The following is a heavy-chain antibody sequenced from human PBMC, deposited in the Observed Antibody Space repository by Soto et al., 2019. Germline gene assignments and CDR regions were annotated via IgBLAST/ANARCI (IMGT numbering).Heavy chain of an antibody. CDR2: VSANNLNT. CDR3: ARRVVVAPVYDAYDF. CDR1: GFTFTIYG. V-gene: IGHV1-18*01. J-gene: IGHJ3*01. Sequence: QVQLVQSGAEVKKPGASVKVSCKASGFTFTIYGVTWVRQAPGQGLEWMGWVSANNLNTHYAQKLQGRFTMTTDTSTSTAYMELRRLRPDDTAVYFCARRVVVAPVYDAYDFWGQGTMVTVSS. D-gene: IGHD2-15*01.